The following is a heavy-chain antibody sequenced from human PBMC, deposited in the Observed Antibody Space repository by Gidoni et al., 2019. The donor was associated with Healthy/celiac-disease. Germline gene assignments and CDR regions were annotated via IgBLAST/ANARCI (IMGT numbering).Heavy chain of an antibody. CDR3: ARLGTTRGGQGSLWFGLPFDY. Sequence: QLQLQESGPGLVKPSETLSLTCTVSGGSISSSRYYWGWIRQPPGKGREWIGSIYYSGSTYYNPSLKSRVTISVDTSKNQFSLKLSSVTAADTAVYYCARLGTTRGGQGSLWFGLPFDYWGQGTLVTVSS. J-gene: IGHJ4*02. D-gene: IGHD3-10*01. V-gene: IGHV4-39*01. CDR2: IYYSGST. CDR1: GGSISSSRYY.